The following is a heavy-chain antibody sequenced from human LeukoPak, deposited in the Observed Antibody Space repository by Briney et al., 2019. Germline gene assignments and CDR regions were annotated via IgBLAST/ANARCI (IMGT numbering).Heavy chain of an antibody. CDR1: GFILSNYV. J-gene: IGHJ4*02. D-gene: IGHD3-16*01. Sequence: RGSLRLSCAASGFILSNYVMHSVRPAPGKGLEWGAVISYEGSNKYYTDSVKGRFTISRDNSKNTLYVQMNSLRIGDTALYYCAKDGADWGRGTLVTVSS. V-gene: IGHV3-30*18. CDR3: AKDGAD. CDR2: ISYEGSNK.